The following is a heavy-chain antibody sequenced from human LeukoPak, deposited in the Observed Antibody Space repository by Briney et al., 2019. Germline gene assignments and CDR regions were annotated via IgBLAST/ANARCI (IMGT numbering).Heavy chain of an antibody. CDR3: AREKDSFFDP. Sequence: SQTLSLTCAVSGGSISSGGYSWSWIRQPPGKGLEWIGYIYHSGSTYYNPSLKSRVTISVDRSKNQFSLKLSSVTAADTAVCYCAREKDSFFDPWGQGTLVTVSS. V-gene: IGHV4-30-2*01. CDR2: IYHSGST. J-gene: IGHJ5*02. CDR1: GGSISSGGYS. D-gene: IGHD2-15*01.